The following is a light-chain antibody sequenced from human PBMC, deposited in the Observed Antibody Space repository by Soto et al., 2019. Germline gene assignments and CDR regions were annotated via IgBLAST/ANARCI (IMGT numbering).Light chain of an antibody. J-gene: IGKJ4*01. CDR3: QQVKSYPLT. Sequence: DIQLTQSPSFLSASVGDRVTITCRASQGISSYLAWYQQKPGKAPKLLIYAASTLQSGVPSRFSGSGSGTEFTLTISSLQPKDFATYYCQQVKSYPLTIGGGTKVDIK. V-gene: IGKV1-9*01. CDR1: QGISSY. CDR2: AAS.